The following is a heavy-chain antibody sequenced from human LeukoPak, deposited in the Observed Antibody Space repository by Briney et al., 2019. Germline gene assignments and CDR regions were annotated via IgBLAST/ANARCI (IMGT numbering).Heavy chain of an antibody. CDR3: ARFQGAHY. CDR2: ISYHGSNK. CDR1: GFTFSSFG. D-gene: IGHD4/OR15-4a*01. J-gene: IGHJ4*01. V-gene: IGHV3-30*03. Sequence: GGSLRLSCAASGFTFSSFGMHTVRQAPGKGPERVAVISYHGSNKYYADSVKGRFTISRDNSKNTLYLQMNSLRAEDTAVYYCARFQGAHYWGHGTLFTVSS.